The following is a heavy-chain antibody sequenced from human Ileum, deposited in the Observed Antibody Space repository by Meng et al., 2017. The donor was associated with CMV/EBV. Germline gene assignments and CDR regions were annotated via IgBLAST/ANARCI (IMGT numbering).Heavy chain of an antibody. CDR3: ARVWGIAVRPLDY. D-gene: IGHD6-6*01. Sequence: QLRLQQSGHELRKPSLSLSRTVTVSVDSISSGNYFWSWIRQTPGKGLEWIGHIHDSGSTYYNPSLQSRVTISVDTSKDQFSLKLSSVTAADTAVYYCARVWGIAVRPLDYWGQGTLVTVSS. CDR2: IHDSGST. J-gene: IGHJ4*02. V-gene: IGHV4-30-4*01. CDR1: VDSISSGNYF.